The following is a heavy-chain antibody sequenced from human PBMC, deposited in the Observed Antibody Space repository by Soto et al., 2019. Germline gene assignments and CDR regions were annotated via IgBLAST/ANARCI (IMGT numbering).Heavy chain of an antibody. Sequence: SETLSLTCTVSGGSISSSHYYWGWIRQPPGKGLEWIGYIYYSVSSNYNPSLKSRVTISVDTSKNQFSLKLSPVTAADTAIYYCARHEYCSGSSCHAVDYWGQGTLVTVSS. CDR1: GGSISSSHYY. V-gene: IGHV4-61*05. D-gene: IGHD2-15*01. CDR2: IYYSVSS. J-gene: IGHJ4*02. CDR3: ARHEYCSGSSCHAVDY.